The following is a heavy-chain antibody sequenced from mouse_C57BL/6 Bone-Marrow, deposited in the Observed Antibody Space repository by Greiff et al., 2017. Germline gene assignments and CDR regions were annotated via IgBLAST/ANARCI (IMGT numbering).Heavy chain of an antibody. CDR2: IYWDDDK. Sequence: QVTLKVSGPGLLQSSQTLSLSCSFSGFSLSTSGMGVSWIRQPSGKGLEWLAHIYWDDDKRYNPYMKSRRTITKDTSRNQVVLKITSVDTADTATYYYARRGSLYAMDYWGQGTSVTVSA. CDR1: GFSLSTSGMG. J-gene: IGHJ4*01. V-gene: IGHV8-12*01. D-gene: IGHD6-2*01. CDR3: ARRGSLYAMDY.